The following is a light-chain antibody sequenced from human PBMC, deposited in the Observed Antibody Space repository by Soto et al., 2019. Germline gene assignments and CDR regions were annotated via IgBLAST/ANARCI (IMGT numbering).Light chain of an antibody. V-gene: IGKV1-9*01. Sequence: DIQLTQSPYFLSASVGDRVTITCRASQGLSSDLAWYQQKPGKATKLLIYAASTLQIGVPSRFSGSGSGTEFTLTISSLQPEDFATYYCQQLNSYPITFGQGKRLEIK. J-gene: IGKJ5*01. CDR2: AAS. CDR3: QQLNSYPIT. CDR1: QGLSSD.